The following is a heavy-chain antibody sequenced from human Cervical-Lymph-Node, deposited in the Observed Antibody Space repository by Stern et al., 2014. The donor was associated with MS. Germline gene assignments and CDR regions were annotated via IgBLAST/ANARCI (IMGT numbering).Heavy chain of an antibody. CDR3: ARDTSSPERSDW. CDR2: ITNVGST. V-gene: IGHV3-53*01. Sequence: VQLVESGGGVIQPGGSLRLSCTASGFTVSRDYMTWVRQAPGKGLEWVSLITNVGSTFSTDSVKGRFTISRDDSKNPVYLHMTSLRAEDTAMYYCARDTSSPERSDWWGQGTLVTVSS. D-gene: IGHD1-1*01. J-gene: IGHJ4*02. CDR1: GFTVSRDY.